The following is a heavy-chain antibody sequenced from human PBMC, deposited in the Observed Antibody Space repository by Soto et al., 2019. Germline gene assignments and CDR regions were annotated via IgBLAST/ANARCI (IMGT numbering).Heavy chain of an antibody. CDR2: MNPNSGNT. Sequence: GASVKVSCKASGYTFTSYDINWVRQATGQGLEWMGWMNPNSGNTGYAQKFQGRVTMTRNASISTAYMELSSLRFEDTAVYYCARGPTYYDFWSGFYYYYYMDVWGKGTTVTVSS. CDR3: ARGPTYYDFWSGFYYYYYMDV. D-gene: IGHD3-3*01. CDR1: GYTFTSYD. V-gene: IGHV1-8*01. J-gene: IGHJ6*03.